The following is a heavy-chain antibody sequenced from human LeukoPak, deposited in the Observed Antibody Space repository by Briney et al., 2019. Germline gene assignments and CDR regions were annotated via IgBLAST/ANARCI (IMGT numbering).Heavy chain of an antibody. CDR3: ATARRYSYDFWSGYLGFDY. CDR2: ISAYNGNT. Sequence: ASVKVSCKASGYTFTSYGISWVRQAPGQGLEWMGWISAYNGNTNYAQKLQGRVTMTTDTSTSTAYMELRSLRSDDTAVYYCATARRYSYDFWSGYLGFDYWGQGTLVTVSS. D-gene: IGHD3-3*01. J-gene: IGHJ4*02. CDR1: GYTFTSYG. V-gene: IGHV1-18*01.